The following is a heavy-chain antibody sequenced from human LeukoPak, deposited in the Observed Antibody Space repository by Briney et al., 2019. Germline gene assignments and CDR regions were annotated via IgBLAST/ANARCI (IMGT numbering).Heavy chain of an antibody. CDR1: GYTFTGYY. V-gene: IGHV1-2*02. J-gene: IGHJ4*02. Sequence: ASVKVSCKASGYTFTGYYIHWVRQAPGQGLEWMGWINPSSGGTYYAQSFQGRVTTTRDTSISTAYMELSRLRSDDTAVYYCARAALGVWFGEPLGGPTEYWGQGTLVTVSS. CDR2: INPSSGGT. CDR3: ARAALGVWFGEPLGGPTEY. D-gene: IGHD3-10*01.